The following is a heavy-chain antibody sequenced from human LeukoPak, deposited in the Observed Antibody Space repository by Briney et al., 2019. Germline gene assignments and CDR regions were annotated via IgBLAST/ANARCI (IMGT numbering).Heavy chain of an antibody. J-gene: IGHJ4*02. CDR3: ARVVVAAREDY. D-gene: IGHD2-15*01. CDR1: GGTFSSYA. CDR2: ISAYNGNT. Sequence: ASVKVSCKASGGTFSSYAISWVRQAPGQGLEWMGWISAYNGNTNYAQKLQGRVTMTTDTSTSTAYMELRSLRSDDTAVYYCARVVVAAREDYWGQGTLVTVSS. V-gene: IGHV1-18*01.